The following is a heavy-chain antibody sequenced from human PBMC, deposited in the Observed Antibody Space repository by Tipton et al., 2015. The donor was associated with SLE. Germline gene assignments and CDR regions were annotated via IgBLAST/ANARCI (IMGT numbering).Heavy chain of an antibody. J-gene: IGHJ2*01. V-gene: IGHV4-38-2*02. CDR1: GYSISSGYY. CDR3: GRHRRSVNLPDGYFDL. CDR2: ILYTGST. D-gene: IGHD1-14*01. Sequence: TLSLTCTVSGYSISSGYYWGWVRQPPGEGLEWIGSILYTGSTYYNPSLRSRITISLDTSKSQFSLKLSSVTAADTAVYYCGRHRRSVNLPDGYFDLWGRGTLVTVSS.